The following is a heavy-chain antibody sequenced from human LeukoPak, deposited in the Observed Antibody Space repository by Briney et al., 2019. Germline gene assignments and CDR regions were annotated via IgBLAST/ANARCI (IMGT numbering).Heavy chain of an antibody. CDR2: FYGGGNT. Sequence: GGSLRLSCAASGFTVSSTYMTWARQPPGKGLEWVSVFYGGGNTYYADSVKGRFTISRDISKNTLYLQMSSLRDEDTAVYYCGRRFAVSSGFDLWGQGTLVTVSS. CDR3: GRRFAVSSGFDL. J-gene: IGHJ4*02. CDR1: GFTVSSTY. D-gene: IGHD3-3*01. V-gene: IGHV3-66*02.